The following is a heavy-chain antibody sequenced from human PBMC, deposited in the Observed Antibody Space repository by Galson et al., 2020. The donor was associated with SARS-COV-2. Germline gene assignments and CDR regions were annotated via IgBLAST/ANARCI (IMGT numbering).Heavy chain of an antibody. J-gene: IGHJ4*02. V-gene: IGHV3-30*02. CDR3: AKDAFCRILDGFPPLRQYDIDH. CDR2: IPHDGRED. Sequence: AGSLRLSCAASGFTFSSYSIHWVRPAPGKGLEWVATIPHDGREDNYADSVRGQFTVSRDTSKNTVFLQRNRLRGEDSAVYFCAKDAFCRILDGFPPLRQYDIDHWGLGTLVTVSS. CDR1: GFTFSSYS. D-gene: IGHD3-3*02.